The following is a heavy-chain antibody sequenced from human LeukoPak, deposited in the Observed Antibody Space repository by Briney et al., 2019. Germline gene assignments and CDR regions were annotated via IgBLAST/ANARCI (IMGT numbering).Heavy chain of an antibody. CDR1: GVSISSYY. J-gene: IGHJ6*02. V-gene: IGHV4-59*12. CDR2: IYYSEST. Sequence: SETLSLTCTVSGVSISSYYWSWLRQPPGKGLEWIGYIYYSESTNYHPPLQSRVTISVDTSKNHFSLKLSSVTAAETAVYYCASIAAAGTYYYYGMDVWGQGTTVTVSS. CDR3: ASIAAAGTYYYYGMDV. D-gene: IGHD6-13*01.